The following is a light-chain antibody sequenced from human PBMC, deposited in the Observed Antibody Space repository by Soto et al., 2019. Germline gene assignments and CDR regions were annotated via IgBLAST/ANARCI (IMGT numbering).Light chain of an antibody. J-gene: IGLJ1*01. Sequence: HSALTQPASVSGSPGQSSTISCTGTSSDLGDYNYGSWYQQHPGKAPKLMIYDVSSRPSGVSDRFSGSQSGNTASLTISGLQAEDEAEYYCTSYTTTGTYVFATGTRVIV. V-gene: IGLV2-14*03. CDR1: SSDLGDYNY. CDR2: DVS. CDR3: TSYTTTGTYV.